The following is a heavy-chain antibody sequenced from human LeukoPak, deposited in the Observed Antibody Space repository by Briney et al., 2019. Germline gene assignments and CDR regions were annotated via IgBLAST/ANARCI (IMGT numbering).Heavy chain of an antibody. CDR3: ARGEAPEDK. CDR2: INPHTGDT. J-gene: IGHJ4*02. Sequence: ASVKVSCKASGYTFTGYYIHWVRQAPGQGLEWLGWINPHTGDTYHAQKFQGRVTMTSDASVNTAYMQLSRLKSDDTAIYYCARGEAPEDKWGQGTLVAVSS. CDR1: GYTFTGYY. V-gene: IGHV1-2*02.